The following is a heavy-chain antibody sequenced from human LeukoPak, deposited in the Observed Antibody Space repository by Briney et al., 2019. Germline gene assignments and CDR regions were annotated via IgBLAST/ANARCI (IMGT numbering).Heavy chain of an antibody. V-gene: IGHV3-23*01. CDR3: ADYGVSGVRNNFY. CDR1: GLAFSSYA. CDR2: ISVASIT. J-gene: IGHJ4*02. Sequence: GGSLRLSCAASGLAFSSYAMSWVRQPPGKGLEWVSTISVASITFYADSVKGRFTISRDNSRNTVYLQMTSPRADDTAVYYCADYGVSGVRNNFYWGLGTLVTVSS. D-gene: IGHD3-3*01.